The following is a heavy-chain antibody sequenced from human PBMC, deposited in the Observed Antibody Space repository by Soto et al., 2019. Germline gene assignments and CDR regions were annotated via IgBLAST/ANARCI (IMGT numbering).Heavy chain of an antibody. Sequence: QVQLVESGGGVVQPGRSLRLSCAASGFTFSSYGMHWVRQAPGKGLEWVAVISYDGSNKYYADSVKGRFTISRDNSKNPLYLQMNSLRAEDTAVYYCAKDLPLGYDTGPWGQGTLVTVSS. V-gene: IGHV3-30*18. CDR2: ISYDGSNK. CDR3: AKDLPLGYDTGP. CDR1: GFTFSSYG. D-gene: IGHD3-22*01. J-gene: IGHJ5*02.